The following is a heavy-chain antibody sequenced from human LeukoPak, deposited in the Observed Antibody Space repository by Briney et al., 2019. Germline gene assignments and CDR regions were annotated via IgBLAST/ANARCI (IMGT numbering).Heavy chain of an antibody. D-gene: IGHD1-14*01. Sequence: GRSLRLSRAASGFTFDDHAMDWVRQAPGKGLEWASGISWNSGSIGYADSVKDRFTISRDNAKNSLYLQMNSLRAEDMALYYCAKGLNLYYAFDIWGQGTMVTVSS. CDR1: GFTFDDHA. CDR2: ISWNSGSI. V-gene: IGHV3-9*03. CDR3: AKGLNLYYAFDI. J-gene: IGHJ3*02.